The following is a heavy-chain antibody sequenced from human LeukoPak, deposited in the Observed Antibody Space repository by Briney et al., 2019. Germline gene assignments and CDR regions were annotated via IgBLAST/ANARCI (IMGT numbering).Heavy chain of an antibody. D-gene: IGHD2-21*02. V-gene: IGHV4-30-2*01. Sequence: SETLSLTCTLSGGSLSSGGYYWSWLRQPPGKGLEWIGYIYHSGSTYYNPSLKSPVTISVDRSKTQFSLKLSSVAAAATAVYYCARWTTCGGDCHILDYWGQGILVTVSS. CDR2: IYHSGST. CDR1: GGSLSSGGYY. CDR3: ARWTTCGGDCHILDY. J-gene: IGHJ4*02.